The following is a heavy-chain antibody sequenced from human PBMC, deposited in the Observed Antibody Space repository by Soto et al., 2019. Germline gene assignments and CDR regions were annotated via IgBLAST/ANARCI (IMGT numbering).Heavy chain of an antibody. Sequence: SETLSLTCTVSGDSISSGGYYWSWVRQHPGEGLEWIGYIYYTGSTHYNPSLKSRVNISVDTSKNQFSLKVSSVTAADTAVYYYARVPYGDPFDYWGQGTLVTVSS. CDR3: ARVPYGDPFDY. D-gene: IGHD4-17*01. CDR1: GDSISSGGYY. CDR2: IYYTGST. V-gene: IGHV4-31*03. J-gene: IGHJ4*02.